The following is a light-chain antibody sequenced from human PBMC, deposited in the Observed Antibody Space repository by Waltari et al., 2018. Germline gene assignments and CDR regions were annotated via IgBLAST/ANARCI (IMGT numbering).Light chain of an antibody. CDR2: GVS. V-gene: IGLV2-14*01. CDR3: TSYITTRGDWV. Sequence: QSALTQPASVSGSPGQSITISCTGTSSDVGGYNLVSWHQQHPGKAPNLIIYGVSNRPRGVSNRCSGSKSGNTAHLTISGLQAEDEADYYCTSYITTRGDWVFGGGTKLTVL. J-gene: IGLJ3*02. CDR1: SSDVGGYNL.